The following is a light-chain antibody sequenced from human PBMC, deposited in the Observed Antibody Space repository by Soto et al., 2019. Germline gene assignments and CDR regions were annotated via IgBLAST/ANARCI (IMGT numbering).Light chain of an antibody. CDR1: TSDVGAYNY. Sequence: QSVLTQPASVSGSPGQSITLSCTGTTSDVGAYNYVSWYQQHPGRAPKLMIYEVSDRPSGVSSRFSGSKSGNTASLTISGLQAEDEAYYYCCSFTRSNSLVFGGGTQLTVL. J-gene: IGLJ2*01. CDR3: CSFTRSNSLV. V-gene: IGLV2-14*01. CDR2: EVS.